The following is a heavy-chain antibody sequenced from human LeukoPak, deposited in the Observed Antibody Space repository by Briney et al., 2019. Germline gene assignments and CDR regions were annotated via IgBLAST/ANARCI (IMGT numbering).Heavy chain of an antibody. D-gene: IGHD3-9*01. Sequence: ASVKVSCKASGYTLTGYYMHWVRQAPGQGLEWMGWINPNSGGTNYAQKFQGRVTMTRDTSISTAYMELSRLRSDDTAVYYCARGSPYYDILTGPPFGYWGQGTLVTVSS. V-gene: IGHV1-2*02. J-gene: IGHJ4*02. CDR1: GYTLTGYY. CDR3: ARGSPYYDILTGPPFGY. CDR2: INPNSGGT.